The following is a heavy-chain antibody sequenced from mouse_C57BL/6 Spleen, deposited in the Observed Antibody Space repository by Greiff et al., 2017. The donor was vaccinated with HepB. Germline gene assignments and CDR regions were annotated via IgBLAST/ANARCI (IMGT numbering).Heavy chain of an antibody. Sequence: QVQLQQPGTELVKPGASVKLSCKASGYTFTSYWMHWVKQGPGQGLEWIGNINPSNGGTNYNEKFKSKATLTVDKSSSTAYMQLSSLTSEDSAVYYGARVGPTVVFDYWGQGTTLTVSS. V-gene: IGHV1-53*01. CDR1: GYTFTSYW. CDR3: ARVGPTVVFDY. D-gene: IGHD1-1*01. J-gene: IGHJ2*01. CDR2: INPSNGGT.